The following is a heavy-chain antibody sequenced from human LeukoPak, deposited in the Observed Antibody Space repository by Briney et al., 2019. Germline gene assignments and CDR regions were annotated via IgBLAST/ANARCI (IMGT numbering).Heavy chain of an antibody. D-gene: IGHD2-2*01. CDR2: ISAYNGNT. CDR3: ARDNSAVSDCSSTSCYHFGY. Sequence: APVKASCKASGYTFSRYGISWVRQSPGQGLEWMGWISAYNGNTNYAQKLQGRVTMTTDTSTTTVYMELRSLRFDDTAVYYCARDNSAVSDCSSTSCYHFGYWGQGALFSASS. J-gene: IGHJ4*02. CDR1: GYTFSRYG. V-gene: IGHV1-18*01.